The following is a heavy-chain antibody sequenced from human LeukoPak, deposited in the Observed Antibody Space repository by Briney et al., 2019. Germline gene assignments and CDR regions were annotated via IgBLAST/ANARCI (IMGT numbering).Heavy chain of an antibody. CDR1: GFTFSSCA. V-gene: IGHV3-23*01. D-gene: IGHD6-19*01. CDR3: AKGIGLAVAGLHY. Sequence: GGSLRLSCGASGFTFSSCAMTWVRQAPGKGLEWVSAISGSGDNTYYADSVKGRFTISRDNSKTTLNLQMNSLRAEDTAVYYCAKGIGLAVAGLHYWGQGTLVTVSP. J-gene: IGHJ4*02. CDR2: ISGSGDNT.